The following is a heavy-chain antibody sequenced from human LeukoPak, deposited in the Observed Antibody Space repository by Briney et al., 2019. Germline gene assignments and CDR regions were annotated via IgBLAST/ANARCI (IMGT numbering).Heavy chain of an antibody. V-gene: IGHV1-69-2*01. Sequence: ASVKISCKVSGYTFTDYYMHLVQQAPGKGLEWMGLVDPEDGETIYAEKFQGRVTITADTSTDTAYMELSSLRSEDTAVYYCATVRGWEPPGAFDIWGQGTMVTVSS. CDR1: GYTFTDYY. J-gene: IGHJ3*02. CDR3: ATVRGWEPPGAFDI. D-gene: IGHD1-26*01. CDR2: VDPEDGET.